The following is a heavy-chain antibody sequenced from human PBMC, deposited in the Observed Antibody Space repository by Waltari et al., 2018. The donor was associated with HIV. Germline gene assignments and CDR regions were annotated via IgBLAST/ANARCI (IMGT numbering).Heavy chain of an antibody. D-gene: IGHD3-22*01. Sequence: QLQLQESGPGLVKPSETLSLTCTVSGGSISSTTYYWGWSRQPPGKGLDWVVSGYYSVSTYYNPSLKSRVTIFVDTSKNQFSLKLSSVTAADTAVYYCARATYYFDSSGWGDFDYWGQGTLVTVSS. CDR2: GYYSVST. J-gene: IGHJ4*02. CDR1: GGSISSTTYY. V-gene: IGHV4-39*01. CDR3: ARATYYFDSSGWGDFDY.